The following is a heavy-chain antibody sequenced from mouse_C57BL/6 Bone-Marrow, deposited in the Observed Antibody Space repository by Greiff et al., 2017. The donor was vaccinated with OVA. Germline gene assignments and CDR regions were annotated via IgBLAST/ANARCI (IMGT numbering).Heavy chain of an antibody. J-gene: IGHJ2*01. CDR3: ARSYGPYFDY. D-gene: IGHD1-1*02. CDR2: IYPGDGDT. Sequence: QVQLKESGPELVKPGASVKISCKASGYAFSSSWMNWVKQRPGKGLEWIGRIYPGDGDTNYNGKFKGKATLTADKSSSTAYMQLSSLTSEDSAVYFCARSYGPYFDYWGQGTTLTVSS. V-gene: IGHV1-82*01. CDR1: GYAFSSSW.